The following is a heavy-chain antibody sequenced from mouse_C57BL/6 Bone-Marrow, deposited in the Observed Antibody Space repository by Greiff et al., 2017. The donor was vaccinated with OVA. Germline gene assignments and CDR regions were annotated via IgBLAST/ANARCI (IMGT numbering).Heavy chain of an antibody. CDR1: GYSFTGYY. V-gene: IGHV1-42*01. CDR3: AREDGNYLTWFAY. D-gene: IGHD2-1*01. Sequence: EVQLQQSGPELVKPGASVKISCKASGYSFTGYYMNWVKQSPEKSLEWIGEINPSTGGTTYNQKFKAKATLTVDKSSSTAYMQLKSLTSEDSAVYYCAREDGNYLTWFAYWGQGTLVTVSA. CDR2: INPSTGGT. J-gene: IGHJ3*01.